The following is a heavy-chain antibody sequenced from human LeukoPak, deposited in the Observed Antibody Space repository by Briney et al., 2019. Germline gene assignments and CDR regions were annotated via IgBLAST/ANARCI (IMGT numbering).Heavy chain of an antibody. Sequence: GGSLRLSCAASGFTFSSYSMNWVRQAPGKGLEWVSSISSSSSYIYYADSVKGRFTISRDNAKNSLYPQMNSLRAEDTAVYYCASWPYYYGSGRTQYFDYWGQGTLVTVSS. J-gene: IGHJ4*02. CDR2: ISSSSSYI. CDR1: GFTFSSYS. D-gene: IGHD3-10*01. V-gene: IGHV3-21*01. CDR3: ASWPYYYGSGRTQYFDY.